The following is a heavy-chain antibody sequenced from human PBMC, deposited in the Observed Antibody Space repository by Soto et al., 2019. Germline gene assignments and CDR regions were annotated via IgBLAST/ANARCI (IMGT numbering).Heavy chain of an antibody. V-gene: IGHV3-13*01. Sequence: GGSLRLSCAASGFTFSSYDMHWVRQATGKSLEWVSAISAAGDTYYPGSVKGRFTISRENVKNSLYLQMNSLRAEDTAVYYCARDRVTMVRGDYYGMDVWSQGTTGTVSS. J-gene: IGHJ6*02. CDR1: GFTFSSYD. D-gene: IGHD3-10*01. CDR2: ISAAGDT. CDR3: ARDRVTMVRGDYYGMDV.